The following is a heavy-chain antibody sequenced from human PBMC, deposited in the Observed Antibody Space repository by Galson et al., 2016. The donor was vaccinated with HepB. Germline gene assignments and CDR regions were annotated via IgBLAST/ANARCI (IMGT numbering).Heavy chain of an antibody. CDR3: ARGGRSNGWNFHDFFDI. CDR2: IGTAGDT. D-gene: IGHD6-19*01. CDR1: GFPFSMYD. J-gene: IGHJ3*02. Sequence: SLRLSCAASGFPFSMYDMHWVRQVPGKGLEWVSGIGTAGDTYYSGAVQGRFTNSIENAKNSLYLQWNSLRAGDAAVYYCARGGRSNGWNFHDFFDIWGQGTMVAVSS. V-gene: IGHV3-13*01.